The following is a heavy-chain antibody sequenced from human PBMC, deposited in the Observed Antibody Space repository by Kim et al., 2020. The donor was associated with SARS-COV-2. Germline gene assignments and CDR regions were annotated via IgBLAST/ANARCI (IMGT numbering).Heavy chain of an antibody. Sequence: GGSLRLSCAASGFTFSSYSMNWVRQAPGKGMEWVSYISSSSTIYYADSVKGRFPISRDNAKNSLYLQMNSLSDEDTAVYYCARDPRSGSVWFDPWGQGTL. V-gene: IGHV3-48*02. J-gene: IGHJ5*02. CDR1: GFTFSSYS. D-gene: IGHD3-10*01. CDR3: ARDPRSGSVWFDP. CDR2: ISSSSTI.